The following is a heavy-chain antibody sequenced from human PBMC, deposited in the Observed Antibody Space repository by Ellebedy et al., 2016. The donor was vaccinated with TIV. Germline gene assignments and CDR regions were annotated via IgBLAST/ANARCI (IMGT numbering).Heavy chain of an antibody. CDR2: IKKDGSEK. D-gene: IGHD5-12*01. Sequence: PGGFLRLSCAASGFTLSSYWMNWVRQAPGKGLEWVGNIKKDGSEKNYVDSVKGRFTVSRDNAKNSLYLLMNSLRVEDTAVYYCVLIRAYGNGFESWGQGTLVTVSS. CDR1: GFTLSSYW. J-gene: IGHJ5*01. V-gene: IGHV3-7*01. CDR3: VLIRAYGNGFES.